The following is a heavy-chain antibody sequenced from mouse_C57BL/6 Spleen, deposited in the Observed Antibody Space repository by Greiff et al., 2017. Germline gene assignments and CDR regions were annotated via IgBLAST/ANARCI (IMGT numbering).Heavy chain of an antibody. CDR1: GYAFSSSW. CDR3: ARDYYCSYWYFDV. V-gene: IGHV1-82*01. D-gene: IGHD1-1*01. CDR2: IYPGDGDT. Sequence: QVQLQQSGPELVKPGASVKISCKASGYAFSSSWLNWVKQRPGKGLEWIGRIYPGDGDTNYNGKFKGKATLTADKSSSTAYMQLSSLTSEDSAVYFCARDYYCSYWYFDVWGTGTTVTVSS. J-gene: IGHJ1*03.